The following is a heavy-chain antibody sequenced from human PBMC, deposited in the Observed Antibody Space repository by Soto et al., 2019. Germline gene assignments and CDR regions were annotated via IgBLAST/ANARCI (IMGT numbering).Heavy chain of an antibody. V-gene: IGHV4-31*03. CDR3: ARFGGWFDP. J-gene: IGHJ5*02. CDR2: IYYSGST. CDR1: VGSISSGGYY. D-gene: IGHD3-16*01. Sequence: LSLTCTVSVGSISSGGYYWSWIRQHPGQGLEWIGYIYYSGSTYYNPSLKSRVTISVDTSKNQFSLKLSSVTAADPAVYYCARFGGWFDPWGQGTLVTVSS.